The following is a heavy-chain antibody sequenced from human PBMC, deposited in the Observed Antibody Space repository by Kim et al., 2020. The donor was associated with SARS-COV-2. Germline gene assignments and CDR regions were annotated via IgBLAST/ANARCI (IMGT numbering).Heavy chain of an antibody. J-gene: IGHJ6*01. V-gene: IGHV3-30*18. CDR3: AKDHSSCYVGLGYYGMDV. CDR1: GFNLSNYG. Sequence: GGSLRLSCAASGFNLSNYGMHWVRQAPGKGLEWVADISYDGSNKYYADSVKGRLTISRDNSKNTLYLQMNSLRAEDTAVYYCAKDHSSCYVGLGYYGMDVGGQGTTATVS. D-gene: IGHD6-13*01. CDR2: ISYDGSNK.